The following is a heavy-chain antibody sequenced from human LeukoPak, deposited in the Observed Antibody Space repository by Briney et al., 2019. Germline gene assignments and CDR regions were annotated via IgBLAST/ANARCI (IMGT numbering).Heavy chain of an antibody. CDR3: AKDLAARPVQYFFDS. Sequence: PGGSLRLSCAASGFSFDDYAMHWVRQAPGKGLEWVSGISWNSGTIGYAESVKGRFTISRDNARKSLYLQMNSLRAEDTALYYCAKDLAARPVQYFFDSWGQGTLVTVSS. V-gene: IGHV3-9*01. J-gene: IGHJ4*02. CDR1: GFSFDDYA. D-gene: IGHD6-6*01. CDR2: ISWNSGTI.